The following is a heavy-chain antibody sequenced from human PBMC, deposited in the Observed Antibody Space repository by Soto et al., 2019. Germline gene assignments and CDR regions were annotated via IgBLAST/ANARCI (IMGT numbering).Heavy chain of an antibody. J-gene: IGHJ6*02. D-gene: IGHD3-3*02. Sequence: NPSETLSLTCAVYGGSFSGYYWTWIRQAPGKELEWIGKINHSGGTDYNSSLKSRVTISVDTSKNQFSLILYTVTAADTAWYYCARDGQYYHFCSGYQHEVPYGMDVWGQGTTVTVSS. CDR1: GGSFSGYY. CDR2: INHSGGT. CDR3: ARDGQYYHFCSGYQHEVPYGMDV. V-gene: IGHV4-34*01.